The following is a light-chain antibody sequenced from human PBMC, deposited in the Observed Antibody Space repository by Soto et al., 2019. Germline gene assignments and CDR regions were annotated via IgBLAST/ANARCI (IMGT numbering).Light chain of an antibody. Sequence: DIQVTQSPPTLSASVGDRVTITCRASQTISTWMAWYQQKPGKAPKLLVYDASTLQSGVASRFSGRGSGTEFTLIISGLQPDDSATYYCQQYTNTNNPWMFGQGTKV. CDR2: DAS. V-gene: IGKV1-5*01. CDR1: QTISTW. J-gene: IGKJ1*01. CDR3: QQYTNTNNPWM.